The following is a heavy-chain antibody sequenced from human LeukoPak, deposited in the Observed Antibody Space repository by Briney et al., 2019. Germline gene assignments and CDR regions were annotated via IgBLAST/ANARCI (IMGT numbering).Heavy chain of an antibody. CDR2: ISYDGSNK. Sequence: PGRSLRLSCAASGFTFSSYAMHWVRQAPGKVLEWVAVISYDGSNKYYADSVKGRFTISRDNSKNTLYLQMNSLRAEDTAVYYCGEGDKGMAPFDYWGQGTLVTVSS. V-gene: IGHV3-30*04. J-gene: IGHJ4*02. D-gene: IGHD5-18*01. CDR1: GFTFSSYA. CDR3: GEGDKGMAPFDY.